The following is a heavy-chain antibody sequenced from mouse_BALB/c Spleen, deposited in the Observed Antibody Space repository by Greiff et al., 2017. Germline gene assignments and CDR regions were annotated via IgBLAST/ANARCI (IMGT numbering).Heavy chain of an antibody. CDR1: GFSLTSYG. D-gene: IGHD1-1*01. CDR3: ARAGDYYGSSYDAMDY. Sequence: VKLMESGPGLVAPSQSLSITCTVSGFSLTSYGVHWVRQPPGKGLEWLGVIWAGGSTNYNSALMSRLSISKDNSKSQVFLKMNSLQTDDTAMYYCARAGDYYGSSYDAMDYWGQGTSVTVSS. V-gene: IGHV2-9*02. CDR2: IWAGGST. J-gene: IGHJ4*01.